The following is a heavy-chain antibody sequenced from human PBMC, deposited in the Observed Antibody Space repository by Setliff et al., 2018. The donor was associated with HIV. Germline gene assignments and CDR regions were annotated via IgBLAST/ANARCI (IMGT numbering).Heavy chain of an antibody. CDR3: ARDGYYNSWSGYGYYYYYMDV. J-gene: IGHJ6*03. D-gene: IGHD3-3*01. CDR1: GYTFTSYG. Sequence: GASVKVSCKASGYTFTSYGISWVRQAPGQGLEWMGWISAYNGNTNYAQKLQSRVTMTGDTSTSTVYMELCSLRSEDTAVYYCARDGYYNSWSGYGYYYYYMDVWGKGTTVTVSS. CDR2: ISAYNGNT. V-gene: IGHV1-18*01.